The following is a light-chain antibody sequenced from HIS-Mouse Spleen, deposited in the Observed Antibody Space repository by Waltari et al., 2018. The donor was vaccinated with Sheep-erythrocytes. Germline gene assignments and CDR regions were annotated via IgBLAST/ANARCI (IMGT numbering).Light chain of an antibody. CDR2: DVS. Sequence: QSALTQPRPVSGSPGQSVTIAFTGTSSAVAGYNSVSWYQQHPGKARKLIIYDVSKRPSGVPDRFSGSKSGNTASLTISGLQAMDEADYYCQAWDSSTAWVFGGETKLTVL. J-gene: IGLJ3*02. CDR3: QAWDSSTAWV. V-gene: IGLV2-11*01. CDR1: SSAVAGYNS.